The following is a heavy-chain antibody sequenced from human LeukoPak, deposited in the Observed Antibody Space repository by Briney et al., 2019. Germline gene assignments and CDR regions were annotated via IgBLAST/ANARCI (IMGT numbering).Heavy chain of an antibody. CDR2: ISSSSSTI. D-gene: IGHD4-11*01. J-gene: IGHJ2*01. Sequence: GGSLRLSCAASGFTFSSYSMNWVRQAPGKGLEWVSYISSSSSTIYYADSVKGRFTISRDNAKNSLYLQMNSLRAEDTAVYYCARTLLKRGATVTLSFWYFDLWGHGTLVTVSS. V-gene: IGHV3-48*01. CDR3: ARTLLKRGATVTLSFWYFDL. CDR1: GFTFSSYS.